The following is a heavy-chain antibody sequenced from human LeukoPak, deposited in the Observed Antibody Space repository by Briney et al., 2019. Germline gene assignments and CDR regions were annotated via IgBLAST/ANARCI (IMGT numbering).Heavy chain of an antibody. Sequence: GGSLRLSCAASGFTFSSYWMHWVRQAQGKGLMWVSRINNDGSRPTYADSVKGRFTISRDNAKNTLYLQMNSLRVEDTAVYYCAMTTVGFDYWGQGTLVTISS. V-gene: IGHV3-74*03. D-gene: IGHD4-23*01. J-gene: IGHJ4*02. CDR1: GFTFSSYW. CDR3: AMTTVGFDY. CDR2: INNDGSRP.